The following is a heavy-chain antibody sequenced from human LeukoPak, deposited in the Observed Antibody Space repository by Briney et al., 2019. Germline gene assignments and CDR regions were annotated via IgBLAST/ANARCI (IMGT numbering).Heavy chain of an antibody. CDR3: AREWSAFDI. CDR2: TYDSGFA. CDR1: GGSISVYK. J-gene: IGHJ3*02. D-gene: IGHD2-15*01. Sequence: SETLSLTCTVPGGSISVYKWSWIRQPPGKGLEWIGYTYDSGFADYNPSLKSRVTISVDTSKSQFSLRLNSVTAADTAVYYCAREWSAFDIWGQGTMVTVSS. V-gene: IGHV4-59*01.